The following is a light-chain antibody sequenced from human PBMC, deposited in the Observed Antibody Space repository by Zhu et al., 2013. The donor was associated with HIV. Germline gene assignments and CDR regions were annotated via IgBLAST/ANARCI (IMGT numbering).Light chain of an antibody. CDR1: TSNIGAGYD. CDR3: AAWDDSLSGHWV. CDR2: GYI. J-gene: IGLJ3*02. V-gene: IGLV1-40*01. Sequence: QSVLTQPPSVSAAPGQKVTISCTGSTSNIGAGYDVHWYQQFPGTAPKLLIYGYINRPSGVPDRFSGSKSGTSASLAISVLRSEDEADYYCAAWDDSLSGHWVFGGGTKLTVL.